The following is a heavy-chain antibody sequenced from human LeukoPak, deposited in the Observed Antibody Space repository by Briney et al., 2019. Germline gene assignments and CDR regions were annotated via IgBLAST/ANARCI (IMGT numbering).Heavy chain of an antibody. CDR1: GFTVSSNY. J-gene: IGHJ4*02. Sequence: GGSLRLSCAASGFTVSSNYMSWVRQAPGKGLEWVSVIYSGGSTYYADSVKGRFTISSDNSKNTLYLQMNSLRAEDTAVYYCAGSGSYGQYYFDYWGQGTLVTVSS. CDR2: IYSGGST. D-gene: IGHD1-26*01. CDR3: AGSGSYGQYYFDY. V-gene: IGHV3-53*01.